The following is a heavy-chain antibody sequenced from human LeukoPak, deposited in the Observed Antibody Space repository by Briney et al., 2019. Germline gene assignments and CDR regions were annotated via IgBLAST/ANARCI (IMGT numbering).Heavy chain of an antibody. CDR1: GFTFNTYG. CDR2: IRFDGSNK. CDR3: AKSFGPVIAAAGTGAD. D-gene: IGHD6-13*01. V-gene: IGHV3-30*02. Sequence: GGSLRLSCAASGFTFNTYGMHWVRQAPGQGLEWVAFIRFDGSNKYYADSVRGRFTISRDNSKNALYLQMNSLRAEDTAIYYCAKSFGPVIAAAGTGADWGQGTLVTVSS. J-gene: IGHJ4*02.